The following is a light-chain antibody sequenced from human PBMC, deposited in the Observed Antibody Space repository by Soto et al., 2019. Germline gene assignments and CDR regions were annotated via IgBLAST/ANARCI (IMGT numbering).Light chain of an antibody. J-gene: IGKJ5*01. V-gene: IGKV3-11*01. Sequence: EIVLTQSPASLSFSPGKGSTISGRASQSVSSYLAWYQQKPGQAPRLLIYDASNRATGIPARFSGSGSGTDFTLTISSLEPEDFAVYYCQQRSNWPITFGQGTRLEI. CDR3: QQRSNWPIT. CDR1: QSVSSY. CDR2: DAS.